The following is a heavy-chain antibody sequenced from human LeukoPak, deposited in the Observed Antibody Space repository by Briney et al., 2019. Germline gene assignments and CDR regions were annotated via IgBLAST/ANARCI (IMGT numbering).Heavy chain of an antibody. J-gene: IGHJ3*02. CDR2: IIPIFGTA. CDR3: ARVSGAMATHDAFDI. D-gene: IGHD7-27*01. Sequence: SVKVSCKASGGTFSSYAISWVRQAHGQGLEWMGGIIPIFGTANYAQKFQGRVTITTDESTSTAYMELSSLRSEDTAVYYCARVSGAMATHDAFDIWGQGTMVTVSS. V-gene: IGHV1-69*05. CDR1: GGTFSSYA.